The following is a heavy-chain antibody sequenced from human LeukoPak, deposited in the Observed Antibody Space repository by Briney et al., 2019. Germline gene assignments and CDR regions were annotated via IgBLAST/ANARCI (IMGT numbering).Heavy chain of an antibody. CDR3: ARDQIAAAGYNWFDP. CDR1: GFTVSSNY. D-gene: IGHD6-13*01. V-gene: IGHV3-66*01. CDR2: IYSGGST. J-gene: IGHJ5*02. Sequence: GGSLRLSCAASGFTVSSNYMSWVRQAPGKGREWVSGIYSGGSTYYADSVKGRFTISRDNSKNTLYLQMNSLRAEDTAVYYCARDQIAAAGYNWFDPWGQGTLVTVSS.